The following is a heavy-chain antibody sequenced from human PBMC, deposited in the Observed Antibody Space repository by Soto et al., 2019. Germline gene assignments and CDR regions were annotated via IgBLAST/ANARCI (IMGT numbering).Heavy chain of an antibody. J-gene: IGHJ3*02. V-gene: IGHV4-30-2*01. CDR3: ARAHGSGLGAFDI. Sequence: QLQLQESGSGLVKPSQTLSLTCAVSGGSISSGGYSWSWIRQPPGKGLEWIGYIYHSGSTYYNPSLTSRVTISVDRSKTQFSLKLSSVTAADTAVYYCARAHGSGLGAFDIWGQGTMVTVSS. CDR1: GGSISSGGYS. CDR2: IYHSGST. D-gene: IGHD3-10*01.